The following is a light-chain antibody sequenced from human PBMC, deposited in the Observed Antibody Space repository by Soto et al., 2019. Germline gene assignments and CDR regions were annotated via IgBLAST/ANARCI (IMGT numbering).Light chain of an antibody. J-gene: IGKJ2*01. Sequence: EIVLTQSPGTLSLSLGERATLSCRASQSVSSNYLAWYQQKPGQAPRLLIYGASSRATGIPDRFSGSGSGTDFTLTISRLEPEDFAVYYCQQYGSSPTYTFGQGTKLEIK. V-gene: IGKV3-20*01. CDR1: QSVSSNY. CDR2: GAS. CDR3: QQYGSSPTYT.